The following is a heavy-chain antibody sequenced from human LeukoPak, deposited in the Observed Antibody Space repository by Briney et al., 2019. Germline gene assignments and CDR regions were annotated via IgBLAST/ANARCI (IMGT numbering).Heavy chain of an antibody. V-gene: IGHV3-23*01. CDR3: AKDPSDFLVDC. J-gene: IGHJ4*02. Sequence: PGGSLRLSCAASGFTLYTYAMNWVRQAPGKGLQWVAAISGSGGTTYYADSAKGRFTISRDNSKNPVYLQLSSLRAEDTAVYYCAKDPSDFLVDCWGQGTLVTVSS. CDR1: GFTLYTYA. CDR2: ISGSGGTT. D-gene: IGHD2-21*02.